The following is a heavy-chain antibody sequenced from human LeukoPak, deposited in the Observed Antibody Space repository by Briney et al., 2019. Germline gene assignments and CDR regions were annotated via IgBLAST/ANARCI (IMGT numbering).Heavy chain of an antibody. V-gene: IGHV4-39*07. CDR1: GGSISSSSYY. Sequence: SETLSLTCTVSGGSISSSSYYWGWIRQPPGKGLEWIGSIYYSGSTNYNPSLKSRVTISVDTSKNQFSLKLSSVTAADTAVYYCARVPPAYSPSDAFDIWGQGTMVTVSS. J-gene: IGHJ3*02. CDR3: ARVPPAYSPSDAFDI. D-gene: IGHD6-13*01. CDR2: IYYSGST.